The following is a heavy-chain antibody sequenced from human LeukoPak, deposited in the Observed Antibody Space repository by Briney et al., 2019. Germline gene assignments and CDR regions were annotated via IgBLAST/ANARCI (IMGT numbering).Heavy chain of an antibody. V-gene: IGHV3-21*01. J-gene: IGHJ1*01. CDR1: GFTFSSHN. Sequence: PGGSLTLSCAASGFTFSSHNMNWVRQAPGKGLELVSSISSSSSYIYYVGSVMGRFTISRDNAKNSLYLQMNSLRAEDTAVYYCARYPPSFQHWGQGTLVTVSS. CDR2: ISSSSSYI. CDR3: ARYPPSFQH.